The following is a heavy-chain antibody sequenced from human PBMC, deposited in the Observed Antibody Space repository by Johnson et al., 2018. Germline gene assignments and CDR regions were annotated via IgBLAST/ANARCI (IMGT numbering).Heavy chain of an antibody. D-gene: IGHD6-19*01. J-gene: IGHJ3*02. CDR3: AREAYSSGRAGIFHI. V-gene: IGHV3-30-3*01. CDR1: GVTLSTSI. Sequence: VQLLESGGGVVQXGTSXRLXCGVSGVTLSTSIMHWVRQAPGKGLEWVALISHNEIDKQYGDSAKDRFTISRDISKNKVYLQMNSLRVEDTAVYYCAREAYSSGRAGIFHIWGQGTMVTVSS. CDR2: ISHNEIDK.